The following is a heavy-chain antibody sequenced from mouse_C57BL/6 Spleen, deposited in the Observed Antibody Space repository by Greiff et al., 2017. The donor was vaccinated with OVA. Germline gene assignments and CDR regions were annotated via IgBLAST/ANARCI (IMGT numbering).Heavy chain of an antibody. CDR3: ARNYGSSWRCAY. D-gene: IGHD1-1*01. CDR1: GYTFTSYW. V-gene: IGHV1-50*01. CDR2: IDPSDSYT. Sequence: QVQLQQPGAELVKPGASVKLSCKASGYTFTSYWMQWVKQRPGQGLEWIGEIDPSDSYTNYNQKFKGKATLTVDTSSSTAYMQLSSLTSEDSAVYYCARNYGSSWRCAYWGQGTLVTVSA. J-gene: IGHJ3*01.